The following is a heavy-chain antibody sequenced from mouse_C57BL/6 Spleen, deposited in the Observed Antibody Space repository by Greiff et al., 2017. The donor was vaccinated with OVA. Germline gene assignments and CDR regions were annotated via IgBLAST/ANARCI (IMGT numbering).Heavy chain of an antibody. CDR2: INPNNGGT. CDR3: ARKNYGSKGDD. CDR1: GYTFTDYY. J-gene: IGHJ2*01. Sequence: VQLQQSGPELVKPGASVKISCKASGYTFTDYYMNWVKQSHGKSLEWIGDINPNNGGTSYNQKFKGKATLTVDKSSSTAYMELRSLTSEDSAVYYCARKNYGSKGDDWGQGTTLTVSS. V-gene: IGHV1-26*01. D-gene: IGHD1-1*01.